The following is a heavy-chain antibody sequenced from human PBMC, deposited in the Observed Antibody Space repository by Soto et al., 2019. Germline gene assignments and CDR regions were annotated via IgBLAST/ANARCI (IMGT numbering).Heavy chain of an antibody. D-gene: IGHD3-22*01. CDR3: ARGPVGGYYDSSGYLTSFDY. Sequence: ASVKVSCKASGYTFTSYYMHWVRQAPGQGLECMGIINPSGGSTSYAQKFQGRVTMTRDTSTSTVYMELSSLRSEDTAVYYCARGPVGGYYDSSGYLTSFDYWGQGTLVTVSS. CDR2: INPSGGST. CDR1: GYTFTSYY. J-gene: IGHJ4*02. V-gene: IGHV1-46*03.